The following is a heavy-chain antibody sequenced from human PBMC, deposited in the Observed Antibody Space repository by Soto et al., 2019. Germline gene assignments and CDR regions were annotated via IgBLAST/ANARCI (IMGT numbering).Heavy chain of an antibody. D-gene: IGHD6-13*01. J-gene: IGHJ4*02. CDR2: IRSKANSYAT. CDR1: GFTFSGSA. Sequence: GGFLRLSCAASGFTFSGSAMHWVRQASGKGLEWVGRIRSKANSYATAYAASVKGRFTISRDDSKNTAYLQMNSLKTEDTAVYYCTRLEYSSSWTFDYWGQGTLVTVSS. V-gene: IGHV3-73*01. CDR3: TRLEYSSSWTFDY.